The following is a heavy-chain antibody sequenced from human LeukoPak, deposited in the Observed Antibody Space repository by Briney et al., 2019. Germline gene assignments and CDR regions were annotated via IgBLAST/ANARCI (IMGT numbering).Heavy chain of an antibody. CDR1: GGSISSSSYY. CDR2: IYYSGST. CDR3: ARDWMLGFDP. D-gene: IGHD2-2*03. J-gene: IGHJ5*02. Sequence: SETLSLTCTVSGGSISSSSYYWGWIRQPPGKGLEWIGSIYYSGSTYYNPSLRSRVTISLDTSKNQFFLRLSSVTAADTAVYYCARDWMLGFDPWGQGTLVTVSS. V-gene: IGHV4-39*07.